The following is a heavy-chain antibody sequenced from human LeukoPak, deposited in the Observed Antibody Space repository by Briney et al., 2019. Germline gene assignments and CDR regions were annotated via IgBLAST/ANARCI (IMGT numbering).Heavy chain of an antibody. D-gene: IGHD2-2*01. J-gene: IGHJ4*02. V-gene: IGHV1-69*06. CDR3: ASPPSVVPAAEYYFDY. Sequence: SVKVSCKASGGTFSSYAISWVRQAPGQGLEWMGGIIPIFGTANYAQKFQGRVTITADKFTSTAYMELSSLRSEDTAVYYCASPPSVVPAAEYYFDYWGQGTLVTVSS. CDR1: GGTFSSYA. CDR2: IIPIFGTA.